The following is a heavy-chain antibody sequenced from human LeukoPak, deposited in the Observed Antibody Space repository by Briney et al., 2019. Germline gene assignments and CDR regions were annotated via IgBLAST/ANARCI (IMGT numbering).Heavy chain of an antibody. CDR2: ISGSRSTI. CDR3: ARGFGYRNTYYALDI. D-gene: IGHD5-18*01. CDR1: GFTFSNYS. V-gene: IGHV3-48*02. Sequence: GGSLRLSCAASGFTFSNYSMNWVRQAPGKGLEWVSYISGSRSTIYYADSVKGRFTISRDNAKNSLYLQMNSLRDEDTAVYYCARGFGYRNTYYALDIWGQGTLVTVSS. J-gene: IGHJ3*02.